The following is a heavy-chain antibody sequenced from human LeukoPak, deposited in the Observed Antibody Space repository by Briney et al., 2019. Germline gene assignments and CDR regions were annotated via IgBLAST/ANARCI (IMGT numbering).Heavy chain of an antibody. V-gene: IGHV4-59*01. Sequence: SETLSLTCTVSGGSINSYYWSWIRQPPGKGLEWIGYIYYSGSTNYSPSLKGRVTISVDTSKDQFSLKLSSVTAADTAVYYCARGLAAAGTSYFDYWGQGTLVTVSS. CDR3: ARGLAAAGTSYFDY. J-gene: IGHJ4*02. CDR2: IYYSGST. CDR1: GGSINSYY. D-gene: IGHD6-13*01.